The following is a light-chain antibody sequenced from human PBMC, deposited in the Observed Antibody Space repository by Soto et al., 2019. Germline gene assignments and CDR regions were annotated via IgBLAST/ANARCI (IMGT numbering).Light chain of an antibody. CDR2: DAS. J-gene: IGKJ4*01. Sequence: EIVFPQSAATLSLSPGERDTLSFRASQSVSKYLAWFQQKPGQPPRLLIYDASIRATGIPARFTGTGSETDFTLSISRLETEDFAVYYCQQRSKWPSFGGGIKVDIK. CDR1: QSVSKY. CDR3: QQRSKWPS. V-gene: IGKV3-11*01.